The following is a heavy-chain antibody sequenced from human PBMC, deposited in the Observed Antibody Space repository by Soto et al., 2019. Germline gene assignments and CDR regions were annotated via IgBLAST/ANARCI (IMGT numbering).Heavy chain of an antibody. D-gene: IGHD2-21*01. Sequence: GGSLRLSCAASGFTFSSYGMHWVRQAPGKGLEWVAVISYDGSNKYYADSVKGRFTISRDNSKNTLYLQMNSLRAEDTAVYYCAKDLGGGDYDYWGQGTLVTVSS. V-gene: IGHV3-30*18. CDR2: ISYDGSNK. CDR1: GFTFSSYG. CDR3: AKDLGGGDYDY. J-gene: IGHJ4*02.